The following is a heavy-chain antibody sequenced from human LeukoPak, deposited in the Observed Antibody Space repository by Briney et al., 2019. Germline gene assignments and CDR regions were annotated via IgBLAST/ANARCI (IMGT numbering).Heavy chain of an antibody. D-gene: IGHD6-13*01. Sequence: SQTLSLTCAISGDSISSNSAAWNWIRQSPSRGLEWLGRTYYRSKWFNDYAVSVKSRITINPDTSKNQFSPQLNSVTPEDTAVYYCARDSSSSWEPVFDYWGQGTLVTVSS. CDR1: GDSISSNSAA. CDR2: TYYRSKWFN. V-gene: IGHV6-1*01. J-gene: IGHJ4*02. CDR3: ARDSSSSWEPVFDY.